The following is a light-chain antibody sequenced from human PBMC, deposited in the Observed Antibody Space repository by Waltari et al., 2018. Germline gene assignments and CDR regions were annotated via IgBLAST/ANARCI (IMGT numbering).Light chain of an antibody. V-gene: IGLV2-14*01. CDR2: DVT. J-gene: IGLJ2*01. Sequence: QSALTQPASVSGSPVQSITISCTGTNSDVGRYNNFSWYQQHPVKAPKLMIYDVTNRPSGISNRFAGSKSANTASLTISGLQAEDEADYYCSSYTIWSTVIFGGGTKLTVL. CDR1: NSDVGRYNN. CDR3: SSYTIWSTVI.